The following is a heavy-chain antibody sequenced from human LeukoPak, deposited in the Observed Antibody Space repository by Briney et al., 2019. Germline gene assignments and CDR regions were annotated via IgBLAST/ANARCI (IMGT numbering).Heavy chain of an antibody. CDR2: IYWDDDK. Sequence: SGPTLVNPTQTLTLTCTFSGFSLSTRGVGVGWIRQPPGKALEWLALIYWDDDKRYSPSLTSRLTITKDTSKNQVVLTMTNMDPVDTATYYCVHRGQLLLFDYWGQGTLVTVSS. J-gene: IGHJ4*02. CDR3: VHRGQLLLFDY. CDR1: GFSLSTRGVG. D-gene: IGHD2-2*01. V-gene: IGHV2-5*02.